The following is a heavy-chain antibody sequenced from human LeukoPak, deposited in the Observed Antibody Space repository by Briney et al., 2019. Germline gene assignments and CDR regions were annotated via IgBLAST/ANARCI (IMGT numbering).Heavy chain of an antibody. CDR3: ARAGYCSGGSCYVSDY. Sequence: GGSLRLSCAASGFTFSSYGMHWVRQAPGKGLEWGAASWNDGSNQYYADSVKGRFSISRDNSKNTLYLQMDSLRAEDTAVYYCARAGYCSGGSCYVSDYWGQGTLVSVSS. CDR1: GFTFSSYG. J-gene: IGHJ4*02. CDR2: SWNDGSNQ. V-gene: IGHV3-33*01. D-gene: IGHD2-15*01.